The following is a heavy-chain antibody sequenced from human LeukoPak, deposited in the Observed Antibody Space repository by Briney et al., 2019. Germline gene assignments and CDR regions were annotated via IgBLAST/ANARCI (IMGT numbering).Heavy chain of an antibody. Sequence: SVKVSCKASGGTFSSYAISWVRQAPGQGLEWMGRIIPILGIANYAQKFQGRVTITADKSTSTAYMELSSLRSEDTAVYYCASYPYGSGSYYLDYWGQGTLVTVSS. D-gene: IGHD3-10*01. V-gene: IGHV1-69*04. CDR1: GGTFSSYA. J-gene: IGHJ4*02. CDR3: ASYPYGSGSYYLDY. CDR2: IIPILGIA.